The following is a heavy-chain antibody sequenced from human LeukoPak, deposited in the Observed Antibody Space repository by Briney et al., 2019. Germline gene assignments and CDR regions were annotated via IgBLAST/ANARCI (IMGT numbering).Heavy chain of an antibody. CDR1: GYTFTDYA. D-gene: IGHD6-6*01. Sequence: ASVKVSCKASGYTFTDYALHWVRQAPGQSLEWMGWTNGATGNTRFSQDFQGRLTITIDTSASTAFLDLSSLRSDDTAVYYCARDPEYSSSSMVDYWGQGTLVTVSS. J-gene: IGHJ4*02. CDR2: TNGATGNT. V-gene: IGHV1-3*01. CDR3: ARDPEYSSSSMVDY.